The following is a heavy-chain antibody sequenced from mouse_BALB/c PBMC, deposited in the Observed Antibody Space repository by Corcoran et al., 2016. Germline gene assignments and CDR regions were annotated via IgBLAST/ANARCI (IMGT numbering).Heavy chain of an antibody. CDR2: INSDGSAI. Sequence: EVQLLETGGGLVQPGGSRGLSCEGSGFTFSGFWMSWVRQTPGTTLEWIGDINSDGSAINYAPSIKDRFTIFRDNDKSTRYLQMSNVQSEETATYFCRRYGNYWYFDVWGAGTTVTVSA. CDR1: GFTFSGFW. CDR3: RRYGNYWYFDV. J-gene: IGHJ1*01. V-gene: IGHV11-2*02. D-gene: IGHD2-1*01.